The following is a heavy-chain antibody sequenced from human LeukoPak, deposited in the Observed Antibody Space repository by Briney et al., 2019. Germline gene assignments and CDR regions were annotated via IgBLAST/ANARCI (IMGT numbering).Heavy chain of an antibody. CDR1: GFTFSSYS. CDR2: ISSSSSYI. J-gene: IGHJ6*02. V-gene: IGHV3-21*01. CDR3: ASRAERDFWSGLDGMDV. D-gene: IGHD3-3*01. Sequence: GGSLRLSCAASGFTFSSYSMNWVRQAPGKGLEWVSSISSSSSYIYYADSVKGRFTISRDNAKNSLYLQMNSLRAEDTAVYYCASRAERDFWSGLDGMDVWGQGTTVTVSS.